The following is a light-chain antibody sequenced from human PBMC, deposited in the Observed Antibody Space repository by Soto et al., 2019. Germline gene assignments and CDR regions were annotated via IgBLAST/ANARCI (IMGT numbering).Light chain of an antibody. CDR1: QSVASN. CDR2: GAS. V-gene: IGKV3-15*01. J-gene: IGKJ2*01. Sequence: EIVMTQSPASLSVSPGDGATLSCRASQSVASNVAWYQQKPGQGPRLLIHGASTRAVGVPDRFSGSGSGTDFTLTINSLQSEVFAFYFCQQYHNWPPQYTFGQGTKLQIK. CDR3: QQYHNWPPQYT.